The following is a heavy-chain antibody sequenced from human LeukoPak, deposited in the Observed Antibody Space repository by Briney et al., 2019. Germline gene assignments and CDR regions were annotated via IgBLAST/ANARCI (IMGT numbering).Heavy chain of an antibody. CDR2: IYYSGNT. CDR1: GGCISSTTYY. V-gene: IGHV4-39*01. J-gene: IGHJ1*01. D-gene: IGHD1/OR15-1a*01. Sequence: SETLSLTCIVSGGCISSTTYYWGWIRQPPGKGLEWIGSIYYSGNTYYNPSLKSRVTISVDTSKNQFSLKLSSVTAADTAVYYCATLGTLGQLQHWGQGTLVTVSS. CDR3: ATLGTLGQLQH.